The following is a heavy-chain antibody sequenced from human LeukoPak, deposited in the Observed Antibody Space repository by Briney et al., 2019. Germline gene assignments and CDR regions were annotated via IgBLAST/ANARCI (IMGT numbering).Heavy chain of an antibody. CDR1: GFTFSSYA. D-gene: IGHD6-13*01. CDR2: ISYDGSDK. Sequence: GGSLRLSCAPSGFTFSSYAMHWVRQAPGKGLEWVALISYDGSDKYYADSVKGRFTITRDNSKNTLYLQMNSLRAEDTAVYYCARGAYSSSWLNFDYWGQGTLVTVSS. J-gene: IGHJ4*02. V-gene: IGHV3-30*04. CDR3: ARGAYSSSWLNFDY.